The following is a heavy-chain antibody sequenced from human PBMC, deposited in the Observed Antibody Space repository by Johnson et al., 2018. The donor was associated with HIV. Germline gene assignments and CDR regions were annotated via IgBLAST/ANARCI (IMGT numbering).Heavy chain of an antibody. Sequence: QVQLVESGGGVVQPGRSLRLSCAASGFTFSSFAIHWVRQAPGKGLEWVAVISYDGSNKYFADSVKGRFTISRDNSKNTLYLQMSSLRAEDTAVYYCARGGIIHDAFDIWGQGTMVTVSS. D-gene: IGHD1-1*01. CDR3: ARGGIIHDAFDI. V-gene: IGHV3-30*04. CDR1: GFTFSSFA. J-gene: IGHJ3*02. CDR2: ISYDGSNK.